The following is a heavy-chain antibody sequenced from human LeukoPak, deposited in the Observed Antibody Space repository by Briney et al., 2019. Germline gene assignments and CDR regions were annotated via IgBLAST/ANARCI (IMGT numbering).Heavy chain of an antibody. V-gene: IGHV1-18*01. D-gene: IGHD6-19*01. CDR2: ISAYNGNT. CDR1: GYTFTSYG. CDR3: ARDWRSGAVAVPRIAYY. Sequence: ASVKVSCKASGYTFTSYGISWVRQAPGQGLEWMGWISAYNGNTNYAQRLQGRVTMTTDTSTSTAYMELRSLRSDDTAVYYCARDWRSGAVAVPRIAYYWGQGTLVTVSS. J-gene: IGHJ4*02.